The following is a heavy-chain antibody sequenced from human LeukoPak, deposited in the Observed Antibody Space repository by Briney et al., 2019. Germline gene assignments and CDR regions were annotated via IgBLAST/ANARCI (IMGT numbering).Heavy chain of an antibody. CDR2: MNPNSGNT. CDR3: AATSDYDFWSGYSFGY. V-gene: IGHV1-8*01. CDR1: GYTFTSYD. D-gene: IGHD3-3*01. Sequence: ASVKVSCKASGYTFTSYDINWVRQATGQGLEWMGWMNPNSGNTGYAQKFQGRVTMTEDTSTDTAYMELSSLRSEDTAVYYCAATSDYDFWSGYSFGYWGQGTLVTVSS. J-gene: IGHJ4*02.